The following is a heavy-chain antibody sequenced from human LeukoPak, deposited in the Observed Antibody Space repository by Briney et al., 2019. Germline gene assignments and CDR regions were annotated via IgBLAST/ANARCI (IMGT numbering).Heavy chain of an antibody. J-gene: IGHJ5*02. Sequence: SETLSLTCAVSGGSISSSNWWSWVRQPPGKGLEWIGEIYHSGSTNYNPSLKSRVTISVDKSKNQFSLKLSSVTAADTAVYYCARTGDQSYSGYINPWGQGTLVTVSS. CDR2: IYHSGST. CDR1: GGSISSSNW. D-gene: IGHD5-12*01. V-gene: IGHV4-4*02. CDR3: ARTGDQSYSGYINP.